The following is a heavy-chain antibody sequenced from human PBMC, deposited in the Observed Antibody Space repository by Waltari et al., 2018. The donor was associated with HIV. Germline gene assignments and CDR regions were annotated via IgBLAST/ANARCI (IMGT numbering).Heavy chain of an antibody. CDR2: IDEKNHYI. CDR1: GFTFRTYS. V-gene: IGHV3-21*06. J-gene: IGHJ3*01. Sequence: QSGGGQVKPGGTLKLACAGSGFTFRTYSLTWLRQVPGMATEWLSSIDEKNHYIYYAGSVNGRCTVSRDNARNSLYLQMTSLRDDDTAVYYCAAFYCGEDCRDGFDVWGQGTVVTVSS. D-gene: IGHD3-10*01. CDR3: AAFYCGEDCRDGFDV.